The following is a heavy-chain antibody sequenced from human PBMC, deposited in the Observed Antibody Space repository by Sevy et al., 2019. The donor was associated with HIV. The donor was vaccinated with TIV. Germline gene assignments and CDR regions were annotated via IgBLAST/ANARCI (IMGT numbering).Heavy chain of an antibody. V-gene: IGHV3-48*03. D-gene: IGHD6-19*01. J-gene: IGHJ4*02. CDR3: GRDRQGITVAGTAIDY. CDR2: ITLSGSTM. Sequence: GGSLRLSCAASGFTFSSYEMNWVRQAPGKGLEWISYITLSGSTMYYEDSVKGRFTISRDNAKNSLYLQMNSLRAEDTAVYYCGRDRQGITVAGTAIDYWGQGTLVTVSS. CDR1: GFTFSSYE.